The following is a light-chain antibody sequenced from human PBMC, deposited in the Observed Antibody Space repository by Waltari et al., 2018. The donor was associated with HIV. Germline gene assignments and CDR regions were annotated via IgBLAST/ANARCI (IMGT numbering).Light chain of an antibody. J-gene: IGKJ5*01. Sequence: DIVVTQSPDSLVVSLGEMATITCRSSQTLLYRSNNKNYLAWYQQKPRQPPKLLIYWASARESGVPDRFSGSGSGTDFTLTVSSLQPEDFATYYCQQTYMTPQTFGQGTRLEIK. CDR3: QQTYMTPQT. V-gene: IGKV4-1*01. CDR1: QTLLYRSNNKNY. CDR2: WAS.